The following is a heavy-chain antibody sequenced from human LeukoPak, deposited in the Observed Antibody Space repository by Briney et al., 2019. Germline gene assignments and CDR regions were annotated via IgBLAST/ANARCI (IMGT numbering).Heavy chain of an antibody. J-gene: IGHJ6*03. V-gene: IGHV4-34*01. D-gene: IGHD4-11*01. CDR3: ARRSPYSNYGYYYYYYMDV. Sequence: PSETLSLTCAVYGGSFSGYYWSWIRQPPGKGLEWIGEINHSGGTNYNPSLKSRVTISVDTSKNQFSLKLSSVTAADTAVYYCARRSPYSNYGYYYYYYMDVWGKGTTVTVSS. CDR1: GGSFSGYY. CDR2: INHSGGT.